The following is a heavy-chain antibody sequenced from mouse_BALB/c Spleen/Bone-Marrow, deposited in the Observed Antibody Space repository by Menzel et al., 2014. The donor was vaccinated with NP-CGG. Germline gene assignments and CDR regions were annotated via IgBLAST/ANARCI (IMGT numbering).Heavy chain of an antibody. CDR2: IYPYNGGT. CDR1: GYTFTDYN. D-gene: IGHD2-3*01. Sequence: EVQLQQSGPELVKPGASVKISCKASGYTFTDYNMHWVKQSHEKSLEWIGYIYPYNGGTGYNQKFKSKATLTVDNSSSTAYMELRSLTSEDSAVYYCARGGGYDGYYGLAYWGQGTLVTVSA. J-gene: IGHJ3*01. V-gene: IGHV1S29*02. CDR3: ARGGGYDGYYGLAY.